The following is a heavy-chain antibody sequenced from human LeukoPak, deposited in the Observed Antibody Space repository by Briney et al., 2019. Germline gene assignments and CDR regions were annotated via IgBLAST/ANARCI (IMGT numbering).Heavy chain of an antibody. J-gene: IGHJ5*02. V-gene: IGHV3-7*01. CDR1: GLTISSYW. Sequence: GESLRLSCAASGLTISSYWMSWVRQAPEKGGAGVGNIKQDGSEKYYVDSVKGRVTISRDNAKSSLYLQMNSLRAEDTAVYYCARDCSSTSCYRGGFDPWGQGTLVTVSS. CDR3: ARDCSSTSCYRGGFDP. D-gene: IGHD2-2*01. CDR2: IKQDGSEK.